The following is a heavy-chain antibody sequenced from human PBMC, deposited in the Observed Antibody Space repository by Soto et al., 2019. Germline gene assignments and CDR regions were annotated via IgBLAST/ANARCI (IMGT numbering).Heavy chain of an antibody. CDR3: ASEYSSSPPHYPIRD. D-gene: IGHD3-22*01. J-gene: IGHJ4*02. CDR2: IIPIFGTA. Sequence: ASVKVSCKASGGTFSSYSISWVRQAPGQGLEWMGGIIPIFGTANYAQKFQGRVTITADESTSTAYMELSSLRSEDTAVYYCASEYSSSPPHYPIRDRAQRTVDPVSS. CDR1: GGTFSSYS. V-gene: IGHV1-69*13.